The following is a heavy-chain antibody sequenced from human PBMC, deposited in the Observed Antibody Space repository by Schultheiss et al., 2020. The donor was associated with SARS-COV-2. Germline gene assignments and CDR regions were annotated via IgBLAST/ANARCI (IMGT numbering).Heavy chain of an antibody. CDR3: ARGGGEVATIISSFFDI. CDR2: ISGSGGST. V-gene: IGHV3-23*01. J-gene: IGHJ3*02. Sequence: GESLKISCAASGFTFSSYAMSWVRQAPGKGLEWVSAISGSGGSTYYADSVKGRFTISRDNSKNTLYLQMNSLRAEDTAVYYCARGGGEVATIISSFFDIWGQGTLVTVSS. D-gene: IGHD5-12*01. CDR1: GFTFSSYA.